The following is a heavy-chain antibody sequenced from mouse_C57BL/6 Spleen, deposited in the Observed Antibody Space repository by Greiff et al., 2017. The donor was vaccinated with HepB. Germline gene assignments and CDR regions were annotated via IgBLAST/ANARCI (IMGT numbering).Heavy chain of an antibody. Sequence: EVQLQQSGPELVKPGASVKISCKASGYTFTDYYMNWVKQSHGKSLEWIGDINPNNGGTSYNQKFKGKATLTVDKSSSTAYMELRSLTSEESAVYYCARGTVVATHWYFDVWGTGTTVTVSS. V-gene: IGHV1-26*01. CDR1: GYTFTDYY. D-gene: IGHD1-1*01. J-gene: IGHJ1*03. CDR2: INPNNGGT. CDR3: ARGTVVATHWYFDV.